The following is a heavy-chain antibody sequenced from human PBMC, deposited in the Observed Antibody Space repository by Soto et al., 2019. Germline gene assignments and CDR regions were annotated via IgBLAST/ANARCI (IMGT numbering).Heavy chain of an antibody. J-gene: IGHJ5*02. V-gene: IGHV4-39*01. Sequence: QLQLQESGPGLVKPSETLSLTCTVSGGSISSSSYYWGWIRQPPGKGLEWIGSIYYSGSTYYNPSLKGRVTISVDTSKNQFSLKLSSVTAADTAVYYCARHASPRYYYDSSGYYEYNWFDPWGQGTLVTVSS. D-gene: IGHD3-22*01. CDR1: GGSISSSSYY. CDR2: IYYSGST. CDR3: ARHASPRYYYDSSGYYEYNWFDP.